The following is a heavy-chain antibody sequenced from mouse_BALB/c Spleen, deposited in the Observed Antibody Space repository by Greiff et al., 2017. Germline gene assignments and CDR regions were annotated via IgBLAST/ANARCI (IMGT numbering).Heavy chain of an antibody. CDR2: IYPGGGYT. J-gene: IGHJ3*01. CDR3: ARGGPFTTAKAWFAY. Sequence: VQRVESGAELVRPGTSVKMSCKAAGYTFTNYWIGWVKQRPGHGLEWIGDIYPGGGYTNYNEKFKGKATLTADTSSSTAYMQLSSLTSEDSAIYYCARGGPFTTAKAWFAYWGQGTLVTVSA. V-gene: IGHV1-63*02. D-gene: IGHD1-2*01. CDR1: GYTFTNYW.